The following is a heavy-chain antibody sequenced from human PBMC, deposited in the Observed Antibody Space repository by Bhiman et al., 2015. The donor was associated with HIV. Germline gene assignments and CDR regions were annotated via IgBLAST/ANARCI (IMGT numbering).Heavy chain of an antibody. V-gene: IGHV3-48*03. CDR3: AKDMGYGDYDWYFDL. D-gene: IGHD4-17*01. J-gene: IGHJ2*01. CDR1: GFSFSAYE. CDR2: INYSGGGDTR. Sequence: EEKLEESGGGLIQPGGSLRLSCVASGFSFSAYEMHWVRQAPGKGLEWISYINYSGGGDTRYYADSVKGRFTISRDNAKNSLYLQMNSLRAEDTALYYCAKDMGYGDYDWYFDLWGLAPWSLSPQ.